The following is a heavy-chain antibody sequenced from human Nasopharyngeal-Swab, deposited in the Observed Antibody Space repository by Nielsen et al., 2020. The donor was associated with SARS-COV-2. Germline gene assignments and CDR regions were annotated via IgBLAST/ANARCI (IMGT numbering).Heavy chain of an antibody. CDR3: ARGHNCSGGSCYSSGCYFDY. CDR2: INHSGST. CDR1: GGSFSGYY. D-gene: IGHD2-15*01. V-gene: IGHV4-34*01. J-gene: IGHJ4*02. Sequence: SETLSLTCAVYGGSFSGYYWSWIRQPPGKGLEWIGEINHSGSTNYNPSLKSRVTISVDTSKNQFSLKLSSVTAADTAVYYCARGHNCSGGSCYSSGCYFDYWGQGTLVTVSS.